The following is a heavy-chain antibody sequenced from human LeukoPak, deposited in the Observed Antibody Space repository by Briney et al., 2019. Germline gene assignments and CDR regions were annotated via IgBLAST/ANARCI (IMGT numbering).Heavy chain of an antibody. CDR3: SRGRIFGDY. Sequence: GGALRLFCANSAFTIISYYMNWVRQAPTKGLEWVSYISGSGGSIYYTNSVNGRFTISRANTTNSPYLQMNSMIADATAVYYYSRGRIFGDYWGQGALVTVSS. V-gene: IGHV3-48*03. CDR2: ISGSGGSI. J-gene: IGHJ4*02. D-gene: IGHD2-15*01. CDR1: AFTIISYY.